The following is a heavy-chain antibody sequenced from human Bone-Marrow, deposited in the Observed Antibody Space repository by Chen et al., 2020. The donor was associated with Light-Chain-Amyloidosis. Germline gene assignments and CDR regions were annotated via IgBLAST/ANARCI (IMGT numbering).Heavy chain of an antibody. CDR1: GGSIMSSSNF. V-gene: IGHV4-39*07. CDR2: IYYSGNT. D-gene: IGHD4-17*01. CDR3: ARVVPPNYGANFNS. J-gene: IGHJ4*02. Sequence: QLQLQESGPRLVKSSGTLSLTCTVSGGSIMSSSNFWGWLRQAPGRGLEWIGSIYYSGNTYMNSSLTNRVAMSVDTSNNQFSLRLNSVTAADTAVYFCARVVPPNYGANFNSWGQGTLVIVSS.